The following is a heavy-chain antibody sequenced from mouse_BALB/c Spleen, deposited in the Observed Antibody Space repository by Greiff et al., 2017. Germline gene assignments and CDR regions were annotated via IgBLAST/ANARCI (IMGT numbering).Heavy chain of an antibody. D-gene: IGHD1-1*02. CDR2: IYPGNSDT. J-gene: IGHJ1*01. V-gene: IGHV1-5*01. CDR3: ARGGLWYWYFDV. Sequence: EVQLQQSGTVLARPGASVKMSCKASGYTFTSYWMHWVKQRPGQGLEWIGAIYPGNSDTSYNQKFKGKATLTADKSSSTAYMQLSSLTSDDSAVYFCARGGLWYWYFDVWGAGTTVTVSS. CDR1: GYTFTSYW.